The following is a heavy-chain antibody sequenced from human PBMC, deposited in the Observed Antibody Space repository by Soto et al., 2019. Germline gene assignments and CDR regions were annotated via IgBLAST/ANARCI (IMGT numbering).Heavy chain of an antibody. D-gene: IGHD2-8*01. CDR3: ARVSASRGYCTNGVCPRGAFDI. V-gene: IGHV1-2*04. CDR1: GYTFTGYY. CDR2: INPNSGGT. J-gene: IGHJ3*02. Sequence: GASVKVSCKASGYTFTGYYMHWVRQAPGQGLEWMGWINPNSGGTNYAQKFQGWVTMTRDTSISTAYMELSRLRSDDTAVYYCARVSASRGYCTNGVCPRGAFDIWGQGTMVTVSS.